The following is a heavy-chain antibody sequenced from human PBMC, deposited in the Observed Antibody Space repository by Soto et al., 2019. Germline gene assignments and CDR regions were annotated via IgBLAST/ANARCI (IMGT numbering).Heavy chain of an antibody. V-gene: IGHV3-11*05. CDR1: GFTFSDYY. CDR2: ISSTGSYT. J-gene: IGHJ6*02. CDR3: ARSQLPVTGLDV. Sequence: QVQLVESGGGLVKPGGSLRLSCVASGFTFSDYYMTWIRQAPGKGLEWVSYISSTGSYTNYADSVKGRFTISGDNAKNSLYLQMNSLRAEDMAVYYCARSQLPVTGLDVWGQGTTVSVSS. D-gene: IGHD2-2*01.